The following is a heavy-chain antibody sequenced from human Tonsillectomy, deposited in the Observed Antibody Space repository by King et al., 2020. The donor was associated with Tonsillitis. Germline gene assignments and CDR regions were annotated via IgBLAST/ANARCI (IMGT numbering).Heavy chain of an antibody. Sequence: QLQESGPGVVKPSETLSLTCTVSGGSISTSDQYWAWIRQPPGKGLEWIGYMYSSGTIFYNPSLKSRITISSGTSENRFSLKLSSVTAADTAAYFCARYVSGSFDYWGQGALVTVPS. V-gene: IGHV4-39*01. CDR1: GGSISTSDQY. CDR2: MYSSGTI. CDR3: ARYVSGSFDY. J-gene: IGHJ4*02. D-gene: IGHD1-26*01.